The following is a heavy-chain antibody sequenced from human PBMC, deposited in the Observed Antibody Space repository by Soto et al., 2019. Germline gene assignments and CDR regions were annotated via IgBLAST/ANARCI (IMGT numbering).Heavy chain of an antibody. J-gene: IGHJ4*02. Sequence: QVQLVQSGAEVKKPGSSVKVSCKASGGTFSNDIITWVRQAPGQGLEWMGRIIPLLDIANYAQKFQGRGTITADKSTSTAYMELNSLRSEDTAVYYCVRDSPIGSTYSGYDGIDYWGQGTLVTVSS. CDR3: VRDSPIGSTYSGYDGIDY. D-gene: IGHD5-12*01. V-gene: IGHV1-69*08. CDR2: IIPLLDIA. CDR1: GGTFSNDI.